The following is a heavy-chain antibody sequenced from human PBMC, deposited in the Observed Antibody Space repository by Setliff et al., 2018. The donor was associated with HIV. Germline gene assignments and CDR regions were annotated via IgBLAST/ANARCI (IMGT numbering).Heavy chain of an antibody. CDR2: IYYSGSP. CDR3: ARANFWSGYYGY. V-gene: IGHV4-59*11. D-gene: IGHD3-3*01. J-gene: IGHJ4*02. Sequence: SETLSLTCTVSGGSISSHYWSWIRQPPGKGLEWIGYIYYSGSPNYNPSLKSRVTISVDTSRNQFSLNLTSVTAADTAVYYCARANFWSGYYGYWGQGTLVTVSS. CDR1: GGSISSHY.